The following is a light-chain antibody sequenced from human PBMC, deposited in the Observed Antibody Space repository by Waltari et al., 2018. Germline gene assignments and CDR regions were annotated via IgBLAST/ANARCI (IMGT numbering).Light chain of an antibody. V-gene: IGLV1-40*01. Sequence: QSVLTQPPSVSGTPGQRVTISCRGSTPNICAGPAVHWYQHLPGTAPKLLIYGNNNRPSGVPDRFSGSKSGTSASLAITGLQADDEADYFCQSFDNMLSGGVVFGGGTKLAVL. CDR1: TPNICAGPA. J-gene: IGLJ2*01. CDR3: QSFDNMLSGGVV. CDR2: GNN.